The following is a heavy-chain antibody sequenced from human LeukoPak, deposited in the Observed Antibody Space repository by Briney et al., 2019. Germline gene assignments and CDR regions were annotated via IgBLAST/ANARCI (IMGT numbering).Heavy chain of an antibody. CDR1: GYTFTHYA. D-gene: IGHD6-13*01. CDR2: INVGNGNT. V-gene: IGHV1-3*01. CDR3: ARDSMTSIAAAGTSNLPNDY. J-gene: IGHJ4*02. Sequence: ASVKVSCKASGYTFTHYAMHWVRQAPEQRLEWMGWINVGNGNTKYSQKFQGRVTMTRDTSTSTVYMELSSLRSEDTAVYYCARDSMTSIAAAGTSNLPNDYWGQGTLVTVSS.